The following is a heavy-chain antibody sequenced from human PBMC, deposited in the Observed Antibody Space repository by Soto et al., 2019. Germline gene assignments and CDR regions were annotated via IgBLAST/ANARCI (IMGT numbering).Heavy chain of an antibody. Sequence: SETLSLTCTVSGGSISSYYWSWIRQPPGKGLEWIGYIYYSGSTNYNPSLKSRVTISVDTSKNQFSLKLSSVTAADTAVYYCARAAGDYYYGMDVWGQGTTVTVSS. D-gene: IGHD6-25*01. CDR1: GGSISSYY. CDR2: IYYSGST. CDR3: ARAAGDYYYGMDV. V-gene: IGHV4-59*01. J-gene: IGHJ6*02.